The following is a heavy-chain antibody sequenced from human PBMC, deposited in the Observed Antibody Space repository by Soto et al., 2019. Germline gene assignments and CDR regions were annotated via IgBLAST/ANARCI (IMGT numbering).Heavy chain of an antibody. CDR1: GFTFSSYG. Sequence: GGSLRLSCAASGFTFSSYGMHWVRQAPGKGLEWVAVISYDGSNKYYADSVKGRFTISRDNSKNTLYLQMNSLRAEDTDVYYCAKDLQLFGELEDYYGMDVWGQGTTVTVSS. CDR3: AKDLQLFGELEDYYGMDV. V-gene: IGHV3-30*18. J-gene: IGHJ6*02. CDR2: ISYDGSNK. D-gene: IGHD3-10*02.